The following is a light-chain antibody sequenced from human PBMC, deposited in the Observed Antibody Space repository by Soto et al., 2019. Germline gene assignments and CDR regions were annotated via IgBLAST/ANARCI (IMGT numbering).Light chain of an antibody. Sequence: QSALTQPPSASGSFGQSVTISCTGTSSDVGGYNYVSWYHQHPGKAPKLMIYEVSERTSGVPDRFSGSRSGNTASLTGSGLHAVFVADDACSSYSGTSCHHVLGNGSQRTV. J-gene: IGLJ1*01. CDR1: SSDVGGYNY. CDR2: EVS. V-gene: IGLV2-8*01. CDR3: SSYSGTSCHHV.